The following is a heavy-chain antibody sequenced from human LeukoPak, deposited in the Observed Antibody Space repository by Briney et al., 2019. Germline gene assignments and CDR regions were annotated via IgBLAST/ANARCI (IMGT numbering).Heavy chain of an antibody. CDR3: ARAIIPNYYYYGMDV. J-gene: IGHJ6*02. CDR1: GYIFTNYW. Sequence: GESLTISCKGSGYIFTNYWIAWVRQMPGKGLEWMGIIYPADSDTRYSPSFQGQVTISADKSISTAYLQWGSLKASDTAMYYCARAIIPNYYYYGMDVWGQGTTVTVSS. D-gene: IGHD5-12*01. CDR2: IYPADSDT. V-gene: IGHV5-51*01.